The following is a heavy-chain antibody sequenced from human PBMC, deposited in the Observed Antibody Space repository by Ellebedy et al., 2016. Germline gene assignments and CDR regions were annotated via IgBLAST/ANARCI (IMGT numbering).Heavy chain of an antibody. CDR2: FDPEDGET. CDR1: GYTLTELS. V-gene: IGHV1-24*01. J-gene: IGHJ6*02. Sequence: ASVKVSXXVSGYTLTELSMHWVRQAPGKGLEWMGGFDPEDGETIYAQKFQGRVTMTEDTSTDTAYMELSSLRSEDTAVYYCATNAAWWLRFRGHYGMDVWGQGTTVTVSS. CDR3: ATNAAWWLRFRGHYGMDV. D-gene: IGHD5-12*01.